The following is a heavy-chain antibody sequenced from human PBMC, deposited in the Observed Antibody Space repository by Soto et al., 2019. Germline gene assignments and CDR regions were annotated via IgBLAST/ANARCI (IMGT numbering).Heavy chain of an antibody. CDR2: RYYSGIT. J-gene: IGHJ6*02. CDR3: AISRRWYNGLDV. V-gene: IGHV4-59*08. CDR1: GGTISSYD. Sequence: SETLSLTCTVAGGTISSYDWSWIRQPPGKGLECVGCRYYSGITNSNPSLKSRVTISVDTSRNQFSLRLTSVTAADTAVYYCAISRRWYNGLDVWGQGTTVTAP. D-gene: IGHD2-15*01.